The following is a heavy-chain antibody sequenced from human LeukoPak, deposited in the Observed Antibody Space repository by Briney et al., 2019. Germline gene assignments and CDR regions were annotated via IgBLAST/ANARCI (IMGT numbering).Heavy chain of an antibody. J-gene: IGHJ4*02. Sequence: QPGGSLRLSCAASGFTFNSYEMNWVRQAPGKGLEWVSYINSGGSAIYYADSVKGRFTISRDNAKNSLYLQMNSLRADDTAVYYCARDLIVGAHFDYWGQGTLVTVSS. CDR2: INSGGSAI. D-gene: IGHD1-26*01. CDR1: GFTFNSYE. V-gene: IGHV3-48*03. CDR3: ARDLIVGAHFDY.